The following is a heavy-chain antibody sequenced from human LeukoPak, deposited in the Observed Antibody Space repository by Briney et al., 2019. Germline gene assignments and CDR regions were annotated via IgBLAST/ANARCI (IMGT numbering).Heavy chain of an antibody. Sequence: SETLSLTCTVSGGSLNSGGYYWSWIRQQPGKGLEWIGYIYYRGSTYYNPSLKSRVTISVDTSKRQFSLKLSSVTAADTAVYYCARAWPHYYDSSGYLDYWGQGTLVTVSS. D-gene: IGHD3-22*01. CDR3: ARAWPHYYDSSGYLDY. CDR1: GGSLNSGGYY. V-gene: IGHV4-31*03. CDR2: IYYRGST. J-gene: IGHJ4*02.